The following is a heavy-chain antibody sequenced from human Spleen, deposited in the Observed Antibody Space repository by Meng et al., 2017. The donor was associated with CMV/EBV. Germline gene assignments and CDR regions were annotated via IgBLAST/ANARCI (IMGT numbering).Heavy chain of an antibody. Sequence: ASVKVSCKASGYTFTGYHIHWVRQAPGQGLEWMGRINPNSGGTKSAQKFQDRVTMTRDTSISTAYMELSRLRSDDTAVYYCASHIAAAGTRWFDSWGQGTLVTVSS. D-gene: IGHD6-13*01. J-gene: IGHJ5*01. CDR1: GYTFTGYH. V-gene: IGHV1-2*06. CDR3: ASHIAAAGTRWFDS. CDR2: INPNSGGT.